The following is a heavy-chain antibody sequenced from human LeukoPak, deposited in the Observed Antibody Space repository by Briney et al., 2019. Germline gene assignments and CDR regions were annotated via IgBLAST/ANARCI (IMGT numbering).Heavy chain of an antibody. CDR1: GGSLSGYY. D-gene: IGHD3-3*01. CDR3: ASFFDFGDYNDY. Sequence: PSKTLSLTCAVYGGSLSGYYWSWIRQPPGKGLEWIGEINHSGSTNYNPSLKSRVTISVDTSKNQFSLKLSSVTAADTAVYYCASFFDFGDYNDYWGQGTLVTVSS. J-gene: IGHJ4*02. CDR2: INHSGST. V-gene: IGHV4-34*01.